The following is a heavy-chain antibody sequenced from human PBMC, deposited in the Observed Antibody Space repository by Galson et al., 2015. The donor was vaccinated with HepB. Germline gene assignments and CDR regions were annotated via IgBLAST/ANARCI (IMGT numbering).Heavy chain of an antibody. J-gene: IGHJ6*02. CDR2: INPNSGAT. CDR3: ARVCGADCFYYYYGMDV. CDR1: GYTFTGYY. V-gene: IGHV1-2*06. Sequence: SVTVSCKASGYTFTGYYMHWVRQAPGQGLEWMGRINPNSGATNYAQKFQGRVTMTRDTSISTAYMELSRLKSDDTAVYYCARVCGADCFYYYYGMDVWGQGTTVTVSS. D-gene: IGHD2-21*02.